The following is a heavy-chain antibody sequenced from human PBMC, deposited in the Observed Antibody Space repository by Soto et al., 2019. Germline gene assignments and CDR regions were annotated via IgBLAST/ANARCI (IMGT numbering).Heavy chain of an antibody. D-gene: IGHD5-18*01. J-gene: IGHJ5*02. V-gene: IGHV2-26*01. Sequence: QVTLKESGPVLVKPTETLTLSCTVSGFSLSNSGMGVSWIRQPPGKALEWLAHFFSNDEKAYSTSLKSRLTISKDTSKSQVVLTMTNMDPVDTATYYCARAVDTPISDVWFDPWGQGTLVTVSS. CDR1: GFSLSNSGMG. CDR3: ARAVDTPISDVWFDP. CDR2: FFSNDEK.